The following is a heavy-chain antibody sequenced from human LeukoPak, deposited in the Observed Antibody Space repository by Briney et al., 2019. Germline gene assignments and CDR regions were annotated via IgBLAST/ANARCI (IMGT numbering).Heavy chain of an antibody. J-gene: IGHJ5*02. CDR3: ARERGRPIFGVVKHWFDP. CDR2: INHSGST. CDR1: GGSFSGYY. D-gene: IGHD3-3*01. Sequence: SETLSLTCAVYGGSFSGYYWSWIRQPPGKGLEWIGAINHSGSTNYNPSLKSRVTVSLDTSKNLFSLKLSPVTAADTAVYYCARERGRPIFGVVKHWFDPWGQGNLVTVSS. V-gene: IGHV4-34*01.